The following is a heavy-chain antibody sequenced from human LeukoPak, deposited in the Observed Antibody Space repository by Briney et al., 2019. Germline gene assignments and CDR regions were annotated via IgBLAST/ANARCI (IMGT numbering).Heavy chain of an antibody. J-gene: IGHJ4*02. Sequence: GGSLRLSCAASGFTFKNYWMHRVRQAPGKGLEWVSRINSDGRSTNYADSVKGRFTISRDNAKSTLNLQVDGLRAEDTAVYYCSTLGYYDSSGSQSIRGQGTLVTVSS. CDR2: INSDGRST. CDR1: GFTFKNYW. V-gene: IGHV3-74*01. D-gene: IGHD3-22*01. CDR3: STLGYYDSSGSQSI.